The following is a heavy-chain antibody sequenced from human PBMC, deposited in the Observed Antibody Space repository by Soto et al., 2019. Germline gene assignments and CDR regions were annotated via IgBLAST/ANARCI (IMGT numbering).Heavy chain of an antibody. J-gene: IGHJ4*02. D-gene: IGHD2-15*01. CDR2: IYPGDSDT. CDR1: GYSLPNYW. Sequence: PGEARKVSWKGSGYSLPNYWIGGGRQMPGKGLEWMGLIYPGDSDTRYSPSFQGQVTISADKSVSTAYLQWSSLKASDTAMYYCARQTFAFYIGPNSQSSLLSRGQG. CDR3: ARQTFAFYIGPNSQSSLLS. V-gene: IGHV5-51*01.